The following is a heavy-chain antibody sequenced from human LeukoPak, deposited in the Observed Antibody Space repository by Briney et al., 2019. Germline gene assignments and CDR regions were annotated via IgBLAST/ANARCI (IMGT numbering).Heavy chain of an antibody. CDR1: GASINSYY. J-gene: IGHJ4*02. CDR3: ARTTGNGNNEY. D-gene: IGHD1-1*01. V-gene: IGHV4-59*08. CDR2: IYYSGST. Sequence: SETLSLTCTVSGASINSYYWSWIRQPPGKGLEWIGNIYYSGSTNYNPSLNSRVTISVDTSKSHFSLKLSSVTAADTAMYYCARTTGNGNNEYWGQGTLVTVSS.